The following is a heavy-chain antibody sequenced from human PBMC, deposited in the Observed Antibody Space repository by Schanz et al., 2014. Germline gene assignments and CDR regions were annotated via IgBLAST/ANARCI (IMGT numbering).Heavy chain of an antibody. CDR2: IYIGGNT. V-gene: IGHV3-66*01. Sequence: EVQLLESGGGLVQPGGSLRLSCAASGFTFRGYAMSWVRQAPGRGLEWVSFIYIGGNTYYADSVKGRFTISRDNSKNTVYIQMNSLRAEDTAVYYCARGGPAYYFDDWRQGTLVTVSS. J-gene: IGHJ4*02. CDR3: ARGGPAYYFDD. CDR1: GFTFRGYA.